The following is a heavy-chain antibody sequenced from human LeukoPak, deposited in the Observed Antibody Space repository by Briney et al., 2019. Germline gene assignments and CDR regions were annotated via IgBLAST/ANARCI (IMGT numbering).Heavy chain of an antibody. CDR3: ARDVHGDYGSGRFDP. CDR2: IMPLFGTA. D-gene: IGHD4-17*01. Sequence: ASVKVSCKTSGGTFNNSAIRWVRQAPGQGLEWLGGIMPLFGTAGYAQKFQGRVTITKDESTRTVYLELTSLTSDDAAVYYCARDVHGDYGSGRFDPWGQGTLVSVSS. CDR1: GGTFNNSA. J-gene: IGHJ5*02. V-gene: IGHV1-69*05.